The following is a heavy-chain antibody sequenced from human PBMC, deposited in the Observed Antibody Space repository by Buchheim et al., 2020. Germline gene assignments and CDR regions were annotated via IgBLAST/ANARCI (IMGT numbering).Heavy chain of an antibody. CDR2: INHSGST. D-gene: IGHD6-13*01. V-gene: IGHV4-34*01. CDR1: GGSFSGYY. Sequence: QVQLQQWGAGLLKPSETLSLTCAVYGGSFSGYYWSWIRQPPGKGLEWIGEINHSGSTNYNPSLKSRVTISVDTSKNQSSLKLSSVTAADTAVYYCARVFPGIIEVAAAGLKGFDYWGQGTL. J-gene: IGHJ4*02. CDR3: ARVFPGIIEVAAAGLKGFDY.